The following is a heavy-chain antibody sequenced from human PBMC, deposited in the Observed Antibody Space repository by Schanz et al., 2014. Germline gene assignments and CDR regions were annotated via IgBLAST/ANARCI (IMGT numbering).Heavy chain of an antibody. CDR1: GFNFDAVA. Sequence: MQLVESGGTLVQPGGSLRLSCVGSGFNFDAVAMHWVRQVPGKGLEWVAVIWYDGSNKYYADSVRGRITMSRDNSKNTMYLQINNLRADDTAVYYCARELPGVVAFDFWGQGTMVTVSS. V-gene: IGHV3-33*08. J-gene: IGHJ3*01. CDR2: IWYDGSNK. CDR3: ARELPGVVAFDF. D-gene: IGHD7-27*01.